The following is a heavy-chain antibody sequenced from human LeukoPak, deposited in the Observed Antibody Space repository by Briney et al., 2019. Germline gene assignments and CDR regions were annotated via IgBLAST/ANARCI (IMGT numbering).Heavy chain of an antibody. D-gene: IGHD3-22*01. CDR2: INPNSGGT. J-gene: IGHJ4*02. CDR3: ARAPGGYYDSSGHDY. Sequence: ASVKVSCKASGYTFTGYYMHWVRQAPGQGLEWMGWINPNSGGTNYAQKFQGRVTMTRDTSISTAYMELSRLRSDDTAVYYCARAPGGYYDSSGHDYWGQGTLVTVSS. V-gene: IGHV1-2*02. CDR1: GYTFTGYY.